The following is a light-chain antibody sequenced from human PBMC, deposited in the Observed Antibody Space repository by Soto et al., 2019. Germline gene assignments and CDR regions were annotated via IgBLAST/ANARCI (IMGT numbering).Light chain of an antibody. Sequence: DIQTTQSPSTLSASVGDRVTITCRASQSVSSSLAWYQQKPGKAPRLLIYRASSLENGVPSRFSGSGSGTEFTLTISSLRPDDFATYYCQQYYSYSPFTFGQGTKLEI. J-gene: IGKJ2*01. V-gene: IGKV1-5*03. CDR1: QSVSSS. CDR3: QQYYSYSPFT. CDR2: RAS.